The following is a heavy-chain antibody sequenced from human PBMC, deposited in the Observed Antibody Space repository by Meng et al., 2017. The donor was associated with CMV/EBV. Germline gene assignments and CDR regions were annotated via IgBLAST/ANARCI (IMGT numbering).Heavy chain of an antibody. CDR2: IYYSGST. Sequence: VTLQGPGPGLGKPSQTLSLTCTVSGGSISSGDYYWSWIRQPPGKGLEWIGYIYYSGSTYYNPSLKSRVTISVDTSKNQFSLKLSSVTAADTAVYYCARVMGPNRTPYYFDYWGQGTLVTVSS. CDR1: GGSISSGDYY. J-gene: IGHJ4*02. D-gene: IGHD1-14*01. CDR3: ARVMGPNRTPYYFDY. V-gene: IGHV4-30-4*08.